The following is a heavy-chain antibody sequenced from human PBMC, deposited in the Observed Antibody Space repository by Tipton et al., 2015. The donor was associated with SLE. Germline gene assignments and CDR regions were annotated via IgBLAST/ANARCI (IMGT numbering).Heavy chain of an antibody. CDR3: ARLEYYYDTSAYYGID. Sequence: TLSLTCTVSGGSISTYFWNWVRQPPGKGLEWIASMYSRGSTYYNPSLKSRVTTSVDTSKNQFSLKLTSVTAADTAVYYCARLEYYYDTSAYYGIDWGQGTLVTVSS. CDR2: MYSRGST. D-gene: IGHD3-22*01. CDR1: GGSISTYF. J-gene: IGHJ4*02. V-gene: IGHV4-39*07.